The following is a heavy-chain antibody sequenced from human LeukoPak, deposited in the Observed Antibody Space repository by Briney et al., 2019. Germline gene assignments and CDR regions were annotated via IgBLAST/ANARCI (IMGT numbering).Heavy chain of an antibody. J-gene: IGHJ4*02. V-gene: IGHV4-61*02. CDR1: GGSISSGSYY. CDR2: IYASGST. Sequence: SETLSLTCTVSGGSISSGSYYGSWIRQPAGKGLEWIGRIYASGSTNYNPSRKSRVTISVDTSKNQFSLKLSSVTAADTAVYYCARDASGSYLGFDYWGQGTLVTVSS. CDR3: ARDASGSYLGFDY. D-gene: IGHD1-26*01.